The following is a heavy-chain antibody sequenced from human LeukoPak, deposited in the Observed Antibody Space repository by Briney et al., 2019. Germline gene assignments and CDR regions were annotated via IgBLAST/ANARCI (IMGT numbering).Heavy chain of an antibody. CDR1: GFTFSSYW. D-gene: IGHD3-3*01. CDR2: IRYDGSNK. V-gene: IGHV3-30*02. CDR3: AKDPGDDFWSGNYYFDY. Sequence: GGSLRLSCAASGFTFSSYWMHWVRQAPGKGLEWVAFIRYDGSNKYYADSVKGRFTISRDNSKNTLYLQMNSLRAEDTAVYYCAKDPGDDFWSGNYYFDYWGQGTLVTVSS. J-gene: IGHJ4*02.